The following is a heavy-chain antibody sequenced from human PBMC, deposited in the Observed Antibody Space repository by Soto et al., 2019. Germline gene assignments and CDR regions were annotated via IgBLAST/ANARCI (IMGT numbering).Heavy chain of an antibody. D-gene: IGHD6-13*01. J-gene: IGHJ4*02. Sequence: QVQLVPSGAEVKKPGASVKVSCKASGYTFTSYDLNWVRQATGQGLEWMGWMNPNSGNTGYAQKLQGRVIMTRNTSISTAYMERSSLRSEDTAVYYCARGWRPYSRVPGYWGQGTLVTVSS. CDR3: ARGWRPYSRVPGY. CDR2: MNPNSGNT. CDR1: GYTFTSYD. V-gene: IGHV1-8*01.